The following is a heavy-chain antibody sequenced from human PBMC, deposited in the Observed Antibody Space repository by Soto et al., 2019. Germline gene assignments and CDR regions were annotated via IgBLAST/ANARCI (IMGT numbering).Heavy chain of an antibody. CDR3: ARENINYYDSSGPFDY. CDR1: GGSISSGGYY. J-gene: IGHJ4*02. Sequence: PSETLSLTCTVSGGSISSGGYYWSWIRQHPGKGLEWIGYIYYSGSSYYNPSLKSRVTISVDTSKNQFSLKLSSVTAADTAVYYCARENINYYDSSGPFDYWGQGTLVTVSS. CDR2: IYYSGSS. V-gene: IGHV4-31*03. D-gene: IGHD3-22*01.